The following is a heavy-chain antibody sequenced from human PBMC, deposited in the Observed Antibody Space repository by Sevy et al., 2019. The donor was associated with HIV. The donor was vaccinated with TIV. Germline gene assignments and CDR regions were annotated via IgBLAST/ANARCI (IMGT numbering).Heavy chain of an antibody. V-gene: IGHV5-51*01. J-gene: IGHJ6*02. D-gene: IGHD1-26*01. CDR1: GYSFTSYW. Sequence: GSLRLSCKGSGYSFTSYWIGWVRQMPGKGLEWMGIIYPGDSDTRYSPSFQGQVTISADKSISTAYLQWSSLKASDTAMYYCARHPALSGSSYYGMDVWGQGTTVTVSS. CDR3: ARHPALSGSSYYGMDV. CDR2: IYPGDSDT.